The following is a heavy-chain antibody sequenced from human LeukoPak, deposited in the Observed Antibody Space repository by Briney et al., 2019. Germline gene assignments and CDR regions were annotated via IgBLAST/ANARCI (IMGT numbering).Heavy chain of an antibody. Sequence: ASVKVSCKASGYTFTSYGISWVRQAPGQGLEWVVWISAYNGNTNYAQKLQGRVTMTTDTSTSTAYMELRSLRSDDTAVYYCARPNRDTAMVNYYYYMDVWGKGTTVTVSS. CDR3: ARPNRDTAMVNYYYYMDV. CDR2: ISAYNGNT. V-gene: IGHV1-18*01. D-gene: IGHD5-18*01. J-gene: IGHJ6*03. CDR1: GYTFTSYG.